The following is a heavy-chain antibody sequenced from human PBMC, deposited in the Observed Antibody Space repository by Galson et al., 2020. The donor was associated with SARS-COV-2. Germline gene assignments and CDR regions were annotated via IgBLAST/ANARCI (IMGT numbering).Heavy chain of an antibody. Sequence: GESLKISCAASGFTFSDYYMSWIRQAPGKGLEWVSYISSSGSTIYYADSVKGRFTISRDNAKNSLYLQMNSLRAEDTAVYYCARPSYDSSGPDAFDVWGQGTMVTVSS. J-gene: IGHJ3*01. CDR2: ISSSGSTI. V-gene: IGHV3-11*01. D-gene: IGHD3-22*01. CDR3: ARPSYDSSGPDAFDV. CDR1: GFTFSDYY.